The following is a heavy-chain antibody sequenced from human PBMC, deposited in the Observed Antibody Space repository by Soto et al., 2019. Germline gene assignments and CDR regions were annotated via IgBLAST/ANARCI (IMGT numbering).Heavy chain of an antibody. CDR3: ASWRSYSGSYCFDY. V-gene: IGHV1-69*06. CDR2: VVPIYDSV. CDR1: GGTFNSYT. J-gene: IGHJ4*02. Sequence: SVKVSCKASGGTFNSYTINWVRQAPGRGLEWVGQVVPIYDSVNYAENFQGRVTITADKSTKTAYMELTSLRSEDTALYFCASWRSYSGSYCFDYWGQGTLVTVSS. D-gene: IGHD1-26*01.